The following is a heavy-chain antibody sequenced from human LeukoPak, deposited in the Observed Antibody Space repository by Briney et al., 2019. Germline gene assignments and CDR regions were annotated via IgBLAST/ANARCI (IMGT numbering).Heavy chain of an antibody. CDR2: INHSGST. J-gene: IGHJ4*02. V-gene: IGHV4-34*01. Sequence: PSETPSLTCAVYGGSFSGYYWSWIRQPPGKGLEWIGEINHSGSTNYNPSLKSRVTISVDTSKNQFSLKLSSVTAADTAVYYCASYDSSGYWRDYWGQGTLVTVSS. CDR1: GGSFSGYY. CDR3: ASYDSSGYWRDY. D-gene: IGHD3-22*01.